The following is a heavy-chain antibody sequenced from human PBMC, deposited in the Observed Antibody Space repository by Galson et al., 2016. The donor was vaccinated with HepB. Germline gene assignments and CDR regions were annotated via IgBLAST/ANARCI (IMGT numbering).Heavy chain of an antibody. J-gene: IGHJ6*02. CDR3: AKVHLGSDFWSGYFTPDYFYYGVDC. CDR1: GFTFSSYG. D-gene: IGHD3-3*01. CDR2: ISYDGSNK. Sequence: SLRLSCAVSGFTFSSYGMHWVRQAPGKGLEWVAVISYDGSNKYYADSVKGRFTISRDNSKNTLYLQMISLRAEDTAVYYCAKVHLGSDFWSGYFTPDYFYYGVDCWGQGTTVTVSS. V-gene: IGHV3-30*18.